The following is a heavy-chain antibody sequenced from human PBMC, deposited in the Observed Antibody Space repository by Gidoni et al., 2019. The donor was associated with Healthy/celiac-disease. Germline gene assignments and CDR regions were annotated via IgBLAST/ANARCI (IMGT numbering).Heavy chain of an antibody. Sequence: QVQLVQSGAEVKKPGASVKVFCKASGYTFTGYYMHWVRQAPGQGLEWMGWINPNSGGTNYAQKFQGRVTMTRETSISTAYMELSRLRSDDTAVYYCARVFPYYYDSDAFDIWGQGTMVTVSS. CDR2: INPNSGGT. CDR1: GYTFTGYY. D-gene: IGHD3-22*01. V-gene: IGHV1-2*02. J-gene: IGHJ3*02. CDR3: ARVFPYYYDSDAFDI.